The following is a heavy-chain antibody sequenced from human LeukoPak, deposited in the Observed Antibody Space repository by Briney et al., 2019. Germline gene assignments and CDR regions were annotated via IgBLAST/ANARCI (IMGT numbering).Heavy chain of an antibody. CDR3: VRGTGY. CDR2: ISSNGDNT. J-gene: IGHJ4*02. CDR1: GFTFSTYV. Sequence: GGSLRLSCSVSGFTFSTYVMHWVRQAPGKGLEYVSAISSNGDNTYYADSVKGRLTISRDNSKNTLYLQMSSLRPDDSAVYFCVRGTGYWGQGTLVTVSS. V-gene: IGHV3-64D*06.